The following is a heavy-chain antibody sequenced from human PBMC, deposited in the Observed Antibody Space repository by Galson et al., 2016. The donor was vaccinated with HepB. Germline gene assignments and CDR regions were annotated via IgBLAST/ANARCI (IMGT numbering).Heavy chain of an antibody. Sequence: SLRLSCAASGFTFSSYTMTWVRQPPGKGLEWVSSISGGGGRTYYAGSVKGRFTISRDNSKNTLYLQMNSLRAEDTAGYYCAKKAVELTAISYLKGFDYWGQGTLVTVSS. V-gene: IGHV3-23*01. D-gene: IGHD1-7*01. J-gene: IGHJ4*02. CDR3: AKKAVELTAISYLKGFDY. CDR2: ISGGGGRT. CDR1: GFTFSSYT.